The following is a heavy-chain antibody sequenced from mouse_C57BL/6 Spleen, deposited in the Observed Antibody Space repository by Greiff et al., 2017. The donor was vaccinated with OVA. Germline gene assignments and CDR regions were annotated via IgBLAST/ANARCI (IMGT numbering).Heavy chain of an antibody. CDR1: GYTFTDYE. V-gene: IGHV1-15*01. D-gene: IGHD2-3*01. CDR2: IDPETGGT. CDR3: TTYDYFDV. J-gene: IGHJ1*03. Sequence: VQLQESGAELVRPGASVTLSCKASGYTFTDYEMHWVKQTPVHGLEWIGAIDPETGGTAYNQKFKGKAILTADKSSSTAYMELRSLTSEDSAVYYCTTYDYFDVWGTGTTVTVSS.